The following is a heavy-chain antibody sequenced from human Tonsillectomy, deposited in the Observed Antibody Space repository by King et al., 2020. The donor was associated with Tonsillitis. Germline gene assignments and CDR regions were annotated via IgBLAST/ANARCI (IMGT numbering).Heavy chain of an antibody. CDR1: GFTFSSYG. V-gene: IGHV3-30*02. CDR3: AKDEGYAYSSGWYDC. Sequence: QLVQSGGGVVQPGGSLRLSCAASGFTFSSYGMHWVRQAPGKGLEWVAFIRYDGSNKYYADSVKGRFTISRDNSKNTLYLQMNSLRAEDTALYYCAKDEGYAYSSGWYDCWGQGTLVTVSS. D-gene: IGHD6-19*01. CDR2: IRYDGSNK. J-gene: IGHJ4*02.